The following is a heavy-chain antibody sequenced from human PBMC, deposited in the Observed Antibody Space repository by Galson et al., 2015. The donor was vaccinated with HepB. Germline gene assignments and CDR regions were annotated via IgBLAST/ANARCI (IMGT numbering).Heavy chain of an antibody. J-gene: IGHJ3*02. CDR1: GYSFTSYW. CDR3: ASTPDCSSTSCYGGSAFDI. Sequence: QSGAEVKKPGESLKISCKGSGYSFTSYWIGWVRQMPGKGLEWMGIIYPGDSDTRYSPSFQGQVTISADKSISTAYLQWSSLKASDTAMYYCASTPDCSSTSCYGGSAFDIWGQGTMVTVSS. D-gene: IGHD2-2*01. V-gene: IGHV5-51*01. CDR2: IYPGDSDT.